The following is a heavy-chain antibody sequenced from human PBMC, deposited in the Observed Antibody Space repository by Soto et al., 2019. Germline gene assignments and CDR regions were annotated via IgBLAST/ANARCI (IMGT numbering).Heavy chain of an antibody. Sequence: QVQLVESGGGVVQPGRSLRLSCAASGFTFSSYAMHWVRQAPGKGLEWVAVISYDGSNKYYADSVKGRFTISRDNXXNTLYLQMNSLRAEDTAVYYCAREEVGATGYAFDIWGQGTMVTVSS. D-gene: IGHD1-26*01. CDR3: AREEVGATGYAFDI. CDR2: ISYDGSNK. J-gene: IGHJ3*02. CDR1: GFTFSSYA. V-gene: IGHV3-30-3*01.